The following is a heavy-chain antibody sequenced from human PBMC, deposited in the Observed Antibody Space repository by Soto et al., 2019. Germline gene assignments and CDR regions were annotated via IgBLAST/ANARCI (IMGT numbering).Heavy chain of an antibody. CDR2: IYYSGST. D-gene: IGHD4-17*01. CDR1: GGSISSSSYY. V-gene: IGHV4-39*01. CDR3: ARLMRETTVTRLRYYFDY. J-gene: IGHJ4*02. Sequence: QLQLQESGPGLVKPSETLSLTCTVSGGSISSSSYYWGWIRQPPGKGLEWIGSIYYSGSTYYNPSLKSRVTISVDTSKNQFSLKLSSVTAADTAVYYCARLMRETTVTRLRYYFDYWGQGTLVTVSS.